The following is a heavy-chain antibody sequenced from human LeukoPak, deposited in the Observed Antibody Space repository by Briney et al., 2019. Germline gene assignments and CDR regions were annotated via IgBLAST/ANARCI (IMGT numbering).Heavy chain of an antibody. CDR3: AREEFSGDWFDP. Sequence: SEALSLTCTVSGGSISSYYWSWIRRPAGKGLEWIGRIYTSGSTNYNPSLKSRVTMSVDTSKNQFSLKLSSVTAADTAVYYCAREEFSGDWFDPWGQGTLVTVSS. J-gene: IGHJ5*02. V-gene: IGHV4-4*07. CDR2: IYTSGST. D-gene: IGHD3-10*01. CDR1: GGSISSYY.